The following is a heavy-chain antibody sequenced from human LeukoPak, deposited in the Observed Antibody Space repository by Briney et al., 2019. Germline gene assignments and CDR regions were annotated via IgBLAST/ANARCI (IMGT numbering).Heavy chain of an antibody. CDR1: GFTFSSYG. CDR2: ISYDGSNT. Sequence: GGSLRLSCSASGFTFSSYGMHWVRQAPGKGLEWVAVISYDGSNTYYADSVKGRFTISRDNSKNMLYLEMNSLRAEDTAVYYCAKPYYYGSRSYMDYWGQGTLVTVSS. CDR3: AKPYYYGSRSYMDY. V-gene: IGHV3-30*18. D-gene: IGHD3-10*01. J-gene: IGHJ4*02.